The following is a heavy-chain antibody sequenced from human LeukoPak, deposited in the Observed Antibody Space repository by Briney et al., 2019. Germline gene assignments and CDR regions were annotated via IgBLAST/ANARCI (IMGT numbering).Heavy chain of an antibody. D-gene: IGHD4-17*01. CDR2: IYSGGST. V-gene: IGHV3-53*04. CDR3: ATIGRDYDALDN. CDR1: EFPDKRNY. Sequence: GGSLRLSCGASEFPDKRNYTRWVRQAPGKGLEWVSVIYSGGSTYYADSVKGRFTISRHNSKNTLYLQRNSLRVEDTAVYYCATIGRDYDALDNWGQGTLVTVTS. J-gene: IGHJ4*02.